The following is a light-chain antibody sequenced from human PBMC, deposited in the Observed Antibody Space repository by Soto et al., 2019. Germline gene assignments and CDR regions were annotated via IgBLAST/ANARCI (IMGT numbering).Light chain of an antibody. CDR2: GTS. J-gene: IGKJ1*01. CDR3: QQYDSTPPWT. CDR1: QPVGRSY. Sequence: VLTQSPGILYLSPGERATLSCRASQPVGRSYLAWYQQKPGQPPRLLIFGTSTRATAIPDRFSGGGSGTEFALTISRLDPEDFAVYYCQQYDSTPPWTFGQGTRVEVK. V-gene: IGKV3-20*01.